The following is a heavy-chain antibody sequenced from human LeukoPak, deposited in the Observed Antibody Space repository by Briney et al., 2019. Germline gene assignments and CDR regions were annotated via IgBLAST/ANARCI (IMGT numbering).Heavy chain of an antibody. J-gene: IGHJ3*02. Sequence: ASVKVSCKASGYTFISYDINWVRQAPGQGLEWMGWINPNSGGTNYAQKFQGRVTMTRDTSISTAYMELSRLRSDDTAVYYCARNMWFGESSDASDIWGQGTMVTVSS. V-gene: IGHV1-2*02. CDR1: GYTFISYD. D-gene: IGHD3-10*01. CDR3: ARNMWFGESSDASDI. CDR2: INPNSGGT.